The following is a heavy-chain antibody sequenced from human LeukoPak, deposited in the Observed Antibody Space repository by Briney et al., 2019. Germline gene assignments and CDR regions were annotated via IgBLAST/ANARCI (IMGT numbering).Heavy chain of an antibody. D-gene: IGHD3-3*01. Sequence: PSETLSLTCAVYGGSFSGYYWSWIRQPPGKWLEWIGEINHSGSTNYNPSLKSRVTISVDTSKNQFSLKLSSVTAADTAVYYCARGEPTNYDFWSGYPGKYYFDYWGQGTLVTVSS. CDR2: INHSGST. J-gene: IGHJ4*02. V-gene: IGHV4-34*01. CDR1: GGSFSGYY. CDR3: ARGEPTNYDFWSGYPGKYYFDY.